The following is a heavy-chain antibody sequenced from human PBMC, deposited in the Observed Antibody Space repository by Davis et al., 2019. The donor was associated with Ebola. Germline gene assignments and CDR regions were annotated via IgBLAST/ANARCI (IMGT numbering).Heavy chain of an antibody. V-gene: IGHV3-23*01. CDR3: ARDLALFGVLGHGTDV. J-gene: IGHJ6*02. CDR2: ISGSGGST. CDR1: GFTFSSYA. Sequence: GESLKISCAASGFTFSSYAMSWVRQAPGKGLEWVSAISGSGGSTYYADSVKGRFTISRDNSKNTLYLQMNSLRAEDTAVYYCARDLALFGVLGHGTDVWGQGTTVAVSS. D-gene: IGHD3-3*01.